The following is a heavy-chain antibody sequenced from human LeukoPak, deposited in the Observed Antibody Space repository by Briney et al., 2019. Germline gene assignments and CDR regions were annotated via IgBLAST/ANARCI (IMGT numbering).Heavy chain of an antibody. CDR2: IYYSGST. CDR1: GGSISSSSYY. J-gene: IGHJ5*02. Sequence: SETLSLTCTVSGGSISSSSYYWGWIRQPPGKGLEWIGYIYYSGSTYYNPSLKSRVTISVDTSKNQFSLKLSSVTAADTAVYYCARYYDILTGPRWFDPWGQGTLVTVSS. D-gene: IGHD3-9*01. CDR3: ARYYDILTGPRWFDP. V-gene: IGHV4-61*05.